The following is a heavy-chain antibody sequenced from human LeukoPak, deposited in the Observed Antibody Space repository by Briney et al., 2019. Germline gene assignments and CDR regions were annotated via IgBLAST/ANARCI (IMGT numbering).Heavy chain of an antibody. D-gene: IGHD6-6*01. Sequence: GASVNVSCKASGGTFSNYAISWVRQAPGQGLEWMGGIIPIFGTANYAQKFQGRVTITADESTSTAYMELSSLRSEDTAVYYCARADPQPRTNWFDPWGQGTLVTVSS. J-gene: IGHJ5*02. CDR2: IIPIFGTA. CDR1: GGTFSNYA. CDR3: ARADPQPRTNWFDP. V-gene: IGHV1-69*13.